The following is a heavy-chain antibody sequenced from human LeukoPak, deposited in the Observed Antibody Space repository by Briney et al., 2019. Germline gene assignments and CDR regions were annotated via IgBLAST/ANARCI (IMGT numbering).Heavy chain of an antibody. D-gene: IGHD2-21*02. CDR2: ISGGGDIT. V-gene: IGHV3-23*01. J-gene: IGHJ4*02. Sequence: GGSLRLSCAASGFNFANHAMSWVRQTPGKGLEWVSAISGGGDITYYADSVTGRFTISRDNSKDTLFLQMHSLRPGDTAVYYCVREDTPATANYWGQGALVTISP. CDR1: GFNFANHA. CDR3: VREDTPATANY.